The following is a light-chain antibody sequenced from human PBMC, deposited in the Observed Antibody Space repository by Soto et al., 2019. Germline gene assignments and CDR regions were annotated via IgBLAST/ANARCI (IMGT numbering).Light chain of an antibody. J-gene: IGKJ4*01. Sequence: ETVMTQSPATLSVSPGERATLSCRASQSVSSNLAWYQQKPGQAPRLLIYGASTRATGIPARFSGSGSGTEFTLTISSLQSEDFAVYYCQQRSSWLLTFGGGTKVEIK. CDR3: QQRSSWLLT. CDR2: GAS. V-gene: IGKV3-15*01. CDR1: QSVSSN.